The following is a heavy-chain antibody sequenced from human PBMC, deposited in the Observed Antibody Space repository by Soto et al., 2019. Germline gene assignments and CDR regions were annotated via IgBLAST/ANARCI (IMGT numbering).Heavy chain of an antibody. CDR1: GGSISSGDYY. D-gene: IGHD2-2*01. CDR3: ARERVPAGIHHTWFDP. J-gene: IGHJ5*02. Sequence: LTCTVSGGSISSGDYYWSWFRQPPGKGLEWIGYNYYSGSTYYNPSLKSGVTISLDTSKNQFSLRLRSVTAADTAVYYCARERVPAGIHHTWFDPWGQGTLVTVSS. V-gene: IGHV4-30-4*01. CDR2: NYYSGST.